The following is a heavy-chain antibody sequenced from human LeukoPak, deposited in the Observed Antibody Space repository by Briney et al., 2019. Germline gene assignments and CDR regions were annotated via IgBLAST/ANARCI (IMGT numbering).Heavy chain of an antibody. CDR1: GYTFTSYD. J-gene: IGHJ5*02. D-gene: IGHD3/OR15-3a*01. CDR2: MNPNSGNT. Sequence: ASVKVSCKASGYTFTSYDINWVRQATGQGLEWMGWMNPNSGNTGYAQKFQGRVTMIRNTSISTAYMELSSLRSEDTAVYYCAREGLGFNWFDPWGQGTLVTVSS. V-gene: IGHV1-8*01. CDR3: AREGLGFNWFDP.